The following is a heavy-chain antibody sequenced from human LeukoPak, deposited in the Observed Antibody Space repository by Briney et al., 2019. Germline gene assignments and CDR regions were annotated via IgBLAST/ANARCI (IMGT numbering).Heavy chain of an antibody. CDR1: GFTFSSYA. Sequence: GGSLRLSCAASGFTFSSYAMSWVRQAPGKGLEWVSAISGSGGSTYYADSVKGRFTISRDNSKNTLYLQMNSLRAEDTAVYYCARGYYDSSGYGDDAFDIWGQGTMVTVSS. J-gene: IGHJ3*02. V-gene: IGHV3-23*01. CDR2: ISGSGGST. D-gene: IGHD3-22*01. CDR3: ARGYYDSSGYGDDAFDI.